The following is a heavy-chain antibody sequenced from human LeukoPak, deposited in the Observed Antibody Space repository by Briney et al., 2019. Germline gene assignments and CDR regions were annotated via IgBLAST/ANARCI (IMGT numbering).Heavy chain of an antibody. CDR2: VYYSGSA. D-gene: IGHD4-11*01. J-gene: IGHJ6*02. Sequence: PSETLSLTCTVSGASVSSSSYFWSWIRQPPGKGLEWLGYVYYSGSATYNPSLKSRVTISVDTSKNQFSLRLSSVTAADTAVYYCARDGSNWSNDYYHGVDVWGQGTTVTVSS. CDR1: GASVSSSSYF. CDR3: ARDGSNWSNDYYHGVDV. V-gene: IGHV4-61*01.